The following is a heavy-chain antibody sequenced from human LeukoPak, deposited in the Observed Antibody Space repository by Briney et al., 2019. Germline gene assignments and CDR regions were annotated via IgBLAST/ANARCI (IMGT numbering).Heavy chain of an antibody. CDR2: IKQDGSEK. Sequence: PGGSLRLSCAASGFTFSSYSMNWVRQAPGKGLEWVANIKQDGSEKYYVDSVKGRFTISRDNAKNSLYLQMNSLRAEDTAVYYCAREYYDFWSGYPLDYWGQGTLVTVSS. D-gene: IGHD3-3*01. CDR1: GFTFSSYS. CDR3: AREYYDFWSGYPLDY. V-gene: IGHV3-7*01. J-gene: IGHJ4*02.